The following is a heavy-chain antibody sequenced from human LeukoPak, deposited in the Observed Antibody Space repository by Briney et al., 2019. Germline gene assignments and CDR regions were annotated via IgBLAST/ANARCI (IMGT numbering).Heavy chain of an antibody. CDR3: ARDKRDFWSGLWFDP. V-gene: IGHV1-2*02. CDR1: GYTFTGYY. Sequence: ASVKVSCKASGYTFTGYYMHWVRQAPGQGLEWMGWINPNSGGTNYAQKFQGRVTMTRDTSISTAYMELSRLRSDDTAVYYCARDKRDFWSGLWFDPWGQGTLVTVSS. D-gene: IGHD3-3*01. J-gene: IGHJ5*02. CDR2: INPNSGGT.